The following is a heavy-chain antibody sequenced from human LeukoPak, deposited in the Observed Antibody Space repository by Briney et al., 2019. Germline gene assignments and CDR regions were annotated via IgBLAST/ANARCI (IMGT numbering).Heavy chain of an antibody. CDR1: GGSISSYY. Sequence: SETLTLTCTVSGGSISSYYWSWIRQPAGKGLEWIGRIYTSGSTNYNPSLKSRVTISVDKSKNQFSLKLSSVTAADTAVYYCARDTAGYCSGGSCYPNWFEPCGQGTLVTVSS. CDR3: ARDTAGYCSGGSCYPNWFEP. D-gene: IGHD2-15*01. CDR2: IYTSGST. J-gene: IGHJ5*02. V-gene: IGHV4-4*07.